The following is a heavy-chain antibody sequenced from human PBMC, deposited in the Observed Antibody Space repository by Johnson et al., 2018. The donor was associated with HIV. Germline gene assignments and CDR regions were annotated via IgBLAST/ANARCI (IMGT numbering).Heavy chain of an antibody. Sequence: QVQLVESGGGVVRPGGSLRLSCAASGITVSSNYMSWVRQAPGKGLEYVSVMSYDGSSKYYADSVKGRFTISRDNSRNTLYLQMNSLRAEDTAVYYCARGVGSGWYFEIGDDAFDIWGQGTMVTVSS. V-gene: IGHV3-30*14. CDR2: MSYDGSSK. J-gene: IGHJ3*02. D-gene: IGHD6-19*01. CDR3: ARGVGSGWYFEIGDDAFDI. CDR1: GITVSSNY.